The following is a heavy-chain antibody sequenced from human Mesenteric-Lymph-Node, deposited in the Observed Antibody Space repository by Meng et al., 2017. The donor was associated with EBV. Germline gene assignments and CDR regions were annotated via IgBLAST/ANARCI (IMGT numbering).Heavy chain of an antibody. CDR2: INADKANT. D-gene: IGHD6-13*01. Sequence: QAQVVQSGAGVKKPGASVKVSCKTTGYTFTSYVTHWVRQAPGQRLEWMGWINADKANTKYSQKFQCRVTITRDTSANTAYMELSSLGSEDTAVYYCAIEHTSTWYQGSFDYWGQGTLVTVSS. CDR3: AIEHTSTWYQGSFDY. V-gene: IGHV1-3*01. CDR1: GYTFTSYV. J-gene: IGHJ4*02.